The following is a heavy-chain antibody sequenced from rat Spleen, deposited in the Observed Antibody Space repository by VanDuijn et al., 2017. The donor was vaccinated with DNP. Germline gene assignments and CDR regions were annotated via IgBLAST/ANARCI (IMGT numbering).Heavy chain of an antibody. CDR2: ISHDGTRP. D-gene: IGHD4-3*01. Sequence: EVQLVESGGGLVQPGRSLKLSCAASGFTFSDYAMAWVRQAPKKGLEWVATISHDGTRPYYRDSVKGRFTMSRNNAKSTLYLQVDSLRSEDMATYYCVRWNSGHFDYWGQGVMVTVSS. J-gene: IGHJ2*01. CDR1: GFTFSDYA. V-gene: IGHV5S10*01. CDR3: VRWNSGHFDY.